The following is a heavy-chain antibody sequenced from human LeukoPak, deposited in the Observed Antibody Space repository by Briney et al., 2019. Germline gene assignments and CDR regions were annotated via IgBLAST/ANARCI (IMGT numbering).Heavy chain of an antibody. Sequence: ASVKVSCKASGYTFTGYYIHWVRQAPGQGLEWMGWINSNSGGTNYAQKFQGRVTMTRDTSISTAYMELSRLRSDDTAVYYCARGHPVVPAAVPDYWGQGTLVTVSS. V-gene: IGHV1-2*02. J-gene: IGHJ4*02. CDR2: INSNSGGT. CDR1: GYTFTGYY. D-gene: IGHD2-2*02. CDR3: ARGHPVVPAAVPDY.